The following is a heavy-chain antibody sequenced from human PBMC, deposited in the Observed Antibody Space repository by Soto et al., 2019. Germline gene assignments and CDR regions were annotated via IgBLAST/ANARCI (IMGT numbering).Heavy chain of an antibody. Sequence: ASVKVSCKVSGYTLTELSMHWVRQAPGKGLEWMGGFDPEDGETIYAQKFQGRVTMTEDTSTDTAYMELSSLRSEDTAVYYCATESGSYKGEGYYYYYYGMDVWGQGTTVTVSS. D-gene: IGHD1-26*01. CDR1: GYTLTELS. CDR2: FDPEDGET. CDR3: ATESGSYKGEGYYYYYYGMDV. V-gene: IGHV1-24*01. J-gene: IGHJ6*02.